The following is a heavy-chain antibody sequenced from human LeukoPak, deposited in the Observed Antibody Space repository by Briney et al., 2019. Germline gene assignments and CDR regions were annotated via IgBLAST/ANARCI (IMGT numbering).Heavy chain of an antibody. CDR2: ISYDGSNK. V-gene: IGHV3-30*18. CDR1: GFTFSNYG. Sequence: PGRSLRLSCAASGFTFSNYGMYWVRQAPGKGLEWVAVISYDGSNKYYADSVKGRFTISRDNSKNTLYLQMNSLGAEDTAVYYCAKDLFGMVRSFDYWGQGTLVTVSS. J-gene: IGHJ4*02. CDR3: AKDLFGMVRSFDY. D-gene: IGHD3-10*01.